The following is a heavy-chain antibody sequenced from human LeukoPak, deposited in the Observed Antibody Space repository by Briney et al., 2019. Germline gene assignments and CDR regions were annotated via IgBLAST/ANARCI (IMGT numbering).Heavy chain of an antibody. CDR2: ISYDGSNK. Sequence: PGGSLRLSCAASGFTFNSYGMHWVRRAPGQGLEWVAVISYDGSNKYYTDSVKGRFTVSRDTSKNALYLRINSLRAEDTAVYYCAKDKGCGGDCYWYYFDYWGEGTLVTASS. V-gene: IGHV3-30*18. D-gene: IGHD2-21*02. CDR1: GFTFNSYG. J-gene: IGHJ4*02. CDR3: AKDKGCGGDCYWYYFDY.